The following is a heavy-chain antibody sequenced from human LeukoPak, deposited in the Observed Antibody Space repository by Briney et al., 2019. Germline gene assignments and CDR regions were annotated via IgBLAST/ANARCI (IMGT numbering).Heavy chain of an antibody. Sequence: PGGSLRLSCAASGFIVSGKYTSWVRQAPGKGLEWVSVIRSGGSTSYADSVKGRFTISRDNSKNTLYLQMNSLRAEDTAVYYCAREGSFDSSGYNDALDIWGQGTMVTVSA. J-gene: IGHJ3*02. CDR3: AREGSFDSSGYNDALDI. CDR2: IRSGGST. V-gene: IGHV3-53*01. CDR1: GFIVSGKY. D-gene: IGHD3-22*01.